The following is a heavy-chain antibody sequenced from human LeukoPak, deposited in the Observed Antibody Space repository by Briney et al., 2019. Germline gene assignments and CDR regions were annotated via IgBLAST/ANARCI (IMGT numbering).Heavy chain of an antibody. V-gene: IGHV1-69*13. J-gene: IGHJ6*03. CDR3: AIAVTSYYYYMDV. CDR2: IIPIFGTA. CDR1: GYTFTNYG. D-gene: IGHD4-17*01. Sequence: GASVKVSCKASGYTFTNYGISWVRQAPGQGLEWMGGIIPIFGTANYAQKFQGRVTITADESTSTAYMELSSLRSEDTAVYYCAIAVTSYYYYMDVWGKGTTVTVSS.